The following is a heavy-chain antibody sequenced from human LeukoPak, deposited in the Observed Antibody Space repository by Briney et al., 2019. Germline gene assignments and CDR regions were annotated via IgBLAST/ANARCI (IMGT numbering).Heavy chain of an antibody. V-gene: IGHV4-34*01. CDR3: ARSKVPATGNWFDP. Sequence: SETLSLTCAVYGGSFSGYYWSWIRQPPGKGLEWMGEINHSGSTNYNPSLKSRVTISVDTSKSPFSLKLSSVTAADTAVYYCARSKVPATGNWFDPWGQGTLVTVSS. J-gene: IGHJ5*02. CDR1: GGSFSGYY. D-gene: IGHD2-21*02. CDR2: INHSGST.